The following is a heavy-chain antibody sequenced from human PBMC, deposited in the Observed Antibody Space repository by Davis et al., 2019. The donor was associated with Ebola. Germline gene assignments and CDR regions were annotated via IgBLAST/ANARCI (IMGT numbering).Heavy chain of an antibody. D-gene: IGHD5-12*01. CDR1: GFTFSSYW. Sequence: GESLKISCAASGFTFSSYWMSWVRQAPGKGLEWVANIKQDGSEKYYVDSVKGRFTISRDNAKNSLYLQMNSLRAEDTALYYCNTGTRNKVDRGYWGRGTLVTVSS. V-gene: IGHV3-7*03. CDR3: NTGTRNKVDRGY. CDR2: IKQDGSEK. J-gene: IGHJ4*02.